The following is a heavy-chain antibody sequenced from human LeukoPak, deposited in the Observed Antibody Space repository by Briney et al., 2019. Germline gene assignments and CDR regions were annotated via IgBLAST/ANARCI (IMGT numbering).Heavy chain of an antibody. CDR3: ARLRYYDFWSGYYGY. D-gene: IGHD3-3*01. CDR2: IYYSGST. J-gene: IGHJ4*02. V-gene: IGHV4-39*01. Sequence: SGTLSLTCTVSGGSISSSSYYWGWIRQPPGKGLEWIGSIYYSGSTYYNPSLKSRVTISVDTSKNQFSLKLSSVTAADTAVYYCARLRYYDFWSGYYGYWGQGTLVTVSS. CDR1: GGSISSSSYY.